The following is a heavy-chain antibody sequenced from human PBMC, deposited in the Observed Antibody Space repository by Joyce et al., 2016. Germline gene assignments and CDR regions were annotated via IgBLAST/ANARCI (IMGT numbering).Heavy chain of an antibody. V-gene: IGHV3-30*03. CDR2: KSYDERNE. J-gene: IGHJ4*02. D-gene: IGHD6-6*01. Sequence: QVQLVESGGGVVQPGGSLRLPCAASGFTFSNYDMHGVRQTPGKGLEWVAVKSYDERNEYYGGSVKGRFTISRDNSKSTLYLQMNSLRPDDTAIYFCARDRLFAGNFFDYWGQGALVIVSS. CDR1: GFTFSNYD. CDR3: ARDRLFAGNFFDY.